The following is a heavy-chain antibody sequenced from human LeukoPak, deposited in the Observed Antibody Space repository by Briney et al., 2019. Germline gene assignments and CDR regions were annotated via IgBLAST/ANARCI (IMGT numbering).Heavy chain of an antibody. J-gene: IGHJ4*02. D-gene: IGHD6-6*01. CDR3: AKGTRSSSSVYFDY. V-gene: IGHV3-43D*03. CDR2: ISWDGGST. CDR1: GFTFDDYA. Sequence: PGGSLRLSCAASGFTFDDYAMHWVRQAPGKGLEWVSRISWDGGSTYYADSVKGRFTISRDNSKNSLYLQMNSLRAEDTALYYCAKGTRSSSSVYFDYWGQGTLVTVSS.